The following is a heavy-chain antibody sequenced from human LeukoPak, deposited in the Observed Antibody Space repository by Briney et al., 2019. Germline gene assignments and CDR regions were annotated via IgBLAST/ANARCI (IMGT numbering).Heavy chain of an antibody. CDR3: ARGNIEIVGAHEVLSDY. CDR1: GGSFSGYY. Sequence: PSETLSLTCAVYGGSFSGYYWSWIRQPPGKGLEWIGEINHSGSTNYNPSLKSRVTISVDTSKNQFSLKLSSVTAADTAVYYCARGNIEIVGAHEVLSDYWGQGTLVTVSS. CDR2: INHSGST. J-gene: IGHJ4*02. D-gene: IGHD1-26*01. V-gene: IGHV4-34*01.